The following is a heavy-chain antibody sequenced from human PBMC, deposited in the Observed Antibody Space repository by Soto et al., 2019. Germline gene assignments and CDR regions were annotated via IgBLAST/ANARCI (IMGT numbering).Heavy chain of an antibody. CDR3: AKGGHIDF. CDR2: IKDDGSET. CDR1: GFSFSTYW. V-gene: IGHV3-7*03. D-gene: IGHD3-16*01. J-gene: IGHJ4*02. Sequence: ESGGGLVQPGGSLRLSCVASGFSFSTYWMSWVRQAPGKGLEWLANIKDDGSETYYVDSVKGRFTISRDNAKTSLYLQMNSLRAQDTAVYYCAKGGHIDFCGQGTLVTVSS.